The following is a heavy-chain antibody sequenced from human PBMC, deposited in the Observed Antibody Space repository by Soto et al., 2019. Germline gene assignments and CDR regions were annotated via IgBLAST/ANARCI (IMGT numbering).Heavy chain of an antibody. CDR2: ISYDGSNK. D-gene: IGHD5-12*01. Sequence: QVPLVESGGGVVQPGRSLRLSCAASGFTFSSYGMHWVRQAPGKGLEWVAVISYDGSNKYYADSVKGRFTISRDNSKNTLYLQMNSLRAEDTAVYYCAKGGGGYEMSLGYWGQGTLVTVSS. CDR3: AKGGGGYEMSLGY. J-gene: IGHJ4*02. V-gene: IGHV3-30*18. CDR1: GFTFSSYG.